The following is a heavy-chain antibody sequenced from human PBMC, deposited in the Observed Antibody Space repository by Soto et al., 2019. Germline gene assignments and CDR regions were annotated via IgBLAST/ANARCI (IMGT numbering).Heavy chain of an antibody. D-gene: IGHD5-18*01. V-gene: IGHV3-30-3*01. CDR1: GFTFSSYA. J-gene: IGHJ4*02. Sequence: QVQLVESGGGVVQPGRSLRLSCAASGFTFSSYAMHWVRQAPGKGLEWVAVISYDGSNKYYADSVKGRFTISRDNSKNTLYLQMNSLRAEDKAVYYCARGVMDTAMLCLVYWGQGTLVTVSS. CDR2: ISYDGSNK. CDR3: ARGVMDTAMLCLVY.